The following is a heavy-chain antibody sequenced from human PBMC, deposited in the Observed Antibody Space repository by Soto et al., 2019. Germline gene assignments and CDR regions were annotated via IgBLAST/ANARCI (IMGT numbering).Heavy chain of an antibody. Sequence: PGGSLRLSCAASGFSFNRYAMTWVRQAPGKGLQWVSGISDNGDSAYYADSVRGRFTVSRDNSKNTLFLQMNNLRPEDTAKYYCGKETGIAILGVVIPQDDKNYGMGVRGQGATVTVSS. J-gene: IGHJ6*02. CDR2: ISDNGDSA. V-gene: IGHV3-23*01. CDR3: GKETGIAILGVVIPQDDKNYGMGV. D-gene: IGHD3-3*01. CDR1: GFSFNRYA.